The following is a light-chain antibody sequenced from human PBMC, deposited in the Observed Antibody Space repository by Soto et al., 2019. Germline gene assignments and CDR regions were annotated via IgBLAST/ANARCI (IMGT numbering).Light chain of an antibody. Sequence: QSALTQPASVSVSPGQSITISFTGTSRDGGGYNYVSCYQQHPGKAPKLMIYEVSKRPSGVSNRSSDSTSGNTASLTISGLQAEDEADYYCSSYTSSSTYVLGTGTKVTV. CDR3: SSYTSSSTYV. J-gene: IGLJ1*01. CDR2: EVS. CDR1: SRDGGGYNY. V-gene: IGLV2-14*01.